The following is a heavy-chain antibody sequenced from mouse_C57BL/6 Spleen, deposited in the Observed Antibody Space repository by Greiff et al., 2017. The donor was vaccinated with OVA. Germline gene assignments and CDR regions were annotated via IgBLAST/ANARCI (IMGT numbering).Heavy chain of an antibody. CDR1: GYTFTSYG. D-gene: IGHD1-1*01. J-gene: IGHJ4*01. Sequence: QVQLQQSGAELARPGASVKLSCKASGYTFTSYGISWVKQRTGQGLEWIGEIYPRSGNTYYNEKFKGKATLTADKSSSTAYMELRSLTSEDSAVYFCARFTTVVANYYAMDYWGQGTSVTVSS. V-gene: IGHV1-81*01. CDR3: ARFTTVVANYYAMDY. CDR2: IYPRSGNT.